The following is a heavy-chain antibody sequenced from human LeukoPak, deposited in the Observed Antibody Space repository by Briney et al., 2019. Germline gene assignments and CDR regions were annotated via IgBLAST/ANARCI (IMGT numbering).Heavy chain of an antibody. CDR3: ARGATDITRWFDP. D-gene: IGHD3-3*01. Sequence: GGSLRLSCAASGFTFSSYSMSWVRQAPGRGLEWISYISESSSTIYYVDSVKGRFTISRDNAKNSLYLQMNGLRAEDTAAYYCARGATDITRWFDPWGQGTLVIVSS. CDR1: GFTFSSYS. J-gene: IGHJ5*02. CDR2: ISESSSTI. V-gene: IGHV3-48*04.